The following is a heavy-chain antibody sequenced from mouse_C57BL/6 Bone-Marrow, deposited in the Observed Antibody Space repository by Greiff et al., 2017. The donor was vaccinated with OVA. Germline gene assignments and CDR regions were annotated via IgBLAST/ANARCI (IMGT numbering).Heavy chain of an antibody. D-gene: IGHD1-1*01. CDR3: ARDTTVVDYYAMDY. CDR1: GYTFTSYW. J-gene: IGHJ4*01. V-gene: IGHV1-61*01. Sequence: QVQLQQSGAELVRPGSSVKLSCKASGYTFTSYWMDWVKQRPGQGLEWIGNIYPSDSETHYNQKFKDTATLTVDKSSSTAYMQLSSLTSEDSAVYYCARDTTVVDYYAMDYWGQGTSVTVSS. CDR2: IYPSDSET.